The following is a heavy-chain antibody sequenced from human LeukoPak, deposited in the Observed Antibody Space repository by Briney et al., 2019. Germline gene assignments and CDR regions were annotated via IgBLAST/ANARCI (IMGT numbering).Heavy chain of an antibody. J-gene: IGHJ6*03. CDR2: IRSDGSDT. Sequence: PGGSLRLSCAASGFTFSDTWMHWVRQAPGKGLVWVSRIRSDGSDTRYAESVKGRFTISRDNAKNTLYLQMNSLRAEDTAVYYCARNVNPRIWFGTAYYYYYYYMDVWGKGTTVTISS. CDR3: ARNVNPRIWFGTAYYYYYYYMDV. D-gene: IGHD3-10*01. CDR1: GFTFSDTW. V-gene: IGHV3-74*01.